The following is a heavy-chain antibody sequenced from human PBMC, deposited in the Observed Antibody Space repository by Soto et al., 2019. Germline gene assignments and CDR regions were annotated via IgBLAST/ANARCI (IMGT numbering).Heavy chain of an antibody. Sequence: SETLSLTCSVSGGSIISTTYHWGWIRQPPGNGLEWIGNIHYSGDTHYNPSLKSRVTMSLDTSKNQFSLTLTSVTAADTAVYYCARCPSSGRLYYSYYMDVWGKGTTVTVS. CDR1: GGSIISTTYH. V-gene: IGHV4-39*01. CDR2: IHYSGDT. J-gene: IGHJ6*03. CDR3: ARCPSSGRLYYSYYMDV. D-gene: IGHD3-10*01.